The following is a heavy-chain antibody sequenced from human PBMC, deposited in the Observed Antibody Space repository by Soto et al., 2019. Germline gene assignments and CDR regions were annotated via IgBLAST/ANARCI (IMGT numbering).Heavy chain of an antibody. V-gene: IGHV1-69*01. J-gene: IGHJ6*02. Sequence: QVQLVQSGAEVKKPGSSVKVSCKASGGTFSSYAISWVRQAPGQGLEWMGGIIPIFGTANYAQKFQGRVTITADESTSTAYMELSSLRSEVTAGYCCPRDLHPGVTMVRGAVGGMDVWGQGTTVTVSS. CDR3: PRDLHPGVTMVRGAVGGMDV. CDR1: GGTFSSYA. D-gene: IGHD3-10*01. CDR2: IIPIFGTA.